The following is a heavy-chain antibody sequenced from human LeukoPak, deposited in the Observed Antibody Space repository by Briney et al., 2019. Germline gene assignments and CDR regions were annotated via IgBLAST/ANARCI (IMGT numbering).Heavy chain of an antibody. V-gene: IGHV4-59*01. CDR1: GGSISGYY. CDR3: ARDRGGSFYDSSGSVTNI. CDR2: IYYSGST. Sequence: SETLSLTCTVSGGSISGYYWNWIRQPPGKGLEWIGYIYYSGSTNYNPSLKSRVTISADTSKNQLSLKLSSVIAADTAIYYCARDRGGSFYDSSGSVTNIWGQGTMVTVSS. J-gene: IGHJ3*02. D-gene: IGHD3-22*01.